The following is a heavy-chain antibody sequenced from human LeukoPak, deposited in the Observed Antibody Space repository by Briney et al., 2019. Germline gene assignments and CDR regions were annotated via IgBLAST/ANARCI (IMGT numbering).Heavy chain of an antibody. Sequence: GGSLRLSCAASGFTFSSYSMNWVRQAPGKGLEWVSYIRSTGTTTYHADSVKGRFAISRDNGKDSLYLQTNSLGVEDTAIYYCARGRGALGYMDVWGKGTTVTVSS. J-gene: IGHJ6*03. CDR1: GFTFSSYS. D-gene: IGHD3-10*01. CDR3: ARGRGALGYMDV. V-gene: IGHV3-48*01. CDR2: IRSTGTTT.